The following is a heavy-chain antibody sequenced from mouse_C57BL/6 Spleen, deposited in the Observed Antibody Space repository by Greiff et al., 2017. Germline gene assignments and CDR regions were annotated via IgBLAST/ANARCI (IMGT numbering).Heavy chain of an antibody. CDR3: ARGDYDFYWYFDV. V-gene: IGHV1-81*01. CDR1: GYTFTSYG. Sequence: VKLVESGAELARPGASVKLSCKASGYTFTSYGISWVKQRTGQGLEWIGEIYPRSGNTYYNEKFKGKATLTADKSSSTAYMELRSLTSEDSAVYFCARGDYDFYWYFDVWGTGTTVTVSS. J-gene: IGHJ1*03. D-gene: IGHD2-4*01. CDR2: IYPRSGNT.